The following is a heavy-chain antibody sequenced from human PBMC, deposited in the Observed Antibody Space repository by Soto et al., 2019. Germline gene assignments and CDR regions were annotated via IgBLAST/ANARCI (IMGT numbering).Heavy chain of an antibody. CDR3: ARDYYDSSGYYYFQHYGMEV. J-gene: IGHJ6*02. CDR2: ISAYNGNT. V-gene: IGHV1-18*01. CDR1: GYTFTSYG. Sequence: ASVKVSCKASGYTFTSYGISWVRQAPGQGLEWMGWISAYNGNTNYAQKLQGRVTMTTDTSTSTAYMELRSLRSDDTAVYYCARDYYDSSGYYYFQHYGMEVWGQGTMVTVSS. D-gene: IGHD3-22*01.